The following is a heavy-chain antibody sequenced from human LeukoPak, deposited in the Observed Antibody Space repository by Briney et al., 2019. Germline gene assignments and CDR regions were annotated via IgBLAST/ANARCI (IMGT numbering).Heavy chain of an antibody. D-gene: IGHD6-13*01. CDR1: GYSISSGYY. CDR3: TSLYSSNWYLGDY. V-gene: IGHV4-38-2*02. J-gene: IGHJ4*02. Sequence: PSETLSLTCIVSGYSISSGYYWGWIRQPPGKGLEWIGSITHSGIPYYSPSLRSRVTISLDASKNQFSLKLTSVTAVDTAVYYCTSLYSSNWYLGDYWGQGALVTVSS. CDR2: ITHSGIP.